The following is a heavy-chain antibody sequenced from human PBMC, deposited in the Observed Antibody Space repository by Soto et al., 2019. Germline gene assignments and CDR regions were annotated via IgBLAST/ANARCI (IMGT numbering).Heavy chain of an antibody. V-gene: IGHV1-2*04. CDR1: RYTFTGYY. Sequence: ASVKVSCKASRYTFTGYYMHWVRQAPGQGLEWMGWINPNSGGTNYAQKFQGWVTMTRDTSISTAYMELSRLRSDDTAVYYCAREGVSTYYDFWSGYFGPYYMDVWGKGTTVTVSS. CDR3: AREGVSTYYDFWSGYFGPYYMDV. CDR2: INPNSGGT. J-gene: IGHJ6*03. D-gene: IGHD3-3*01.